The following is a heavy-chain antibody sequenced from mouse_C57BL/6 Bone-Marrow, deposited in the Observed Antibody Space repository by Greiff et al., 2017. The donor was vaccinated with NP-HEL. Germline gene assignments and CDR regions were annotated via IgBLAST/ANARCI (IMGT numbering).Heavy chain of an antibody. Sequence: DVQLQESGPGLVKPSQTVFLTCTVTGISITTGNYRWSWIRQFPGNKLEWIGYIYYSGTITYNPSLTSRTTITRDTPKNQFFLEMNSLTAEDTATYYCARERGDYGSSHFDYWGQGTTLTVSS. J-gene: IGHJ2*01. CDR3: ARERGDYGSSHFDY. D-gene: IGHD1-1*01. CDR2: IYYSGTI. V-gene: IGHV3-5*01. CDR1: GISITTGNYR.